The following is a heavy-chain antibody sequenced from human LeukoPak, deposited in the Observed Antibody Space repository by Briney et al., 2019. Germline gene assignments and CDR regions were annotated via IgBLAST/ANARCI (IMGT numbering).Heavy chain of an antibody. CDR3: ASARGGNFDFVG. J-gene: IGHJ4*02. Sequence: ASVKVSCEASGYTFTSHAMHWVRQAPGQSLEWMGWINAGNGNTKYSQKFQGRVTITRDTSASTAYMELSSLRSEDTAVYYCASARGGNFDFVGWGQGTLVTVSS. V-gene: IGHV1-3*01. CDR2: INAGNGNT. CDR1: GYTFTSHA. D-gene: IGHD3-9*01.